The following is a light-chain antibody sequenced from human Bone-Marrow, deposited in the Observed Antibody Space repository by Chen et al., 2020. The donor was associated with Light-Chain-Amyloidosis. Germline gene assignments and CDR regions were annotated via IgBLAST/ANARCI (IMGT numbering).Light chain of an antibody. CDR2: GSS. CDR3: QQYGTSPLT. Sequence: EIVLTESPGTLSLSPGEGANLSCWASQTISSNYLTWYQQKFGQAPRLLIYGSSSRATGIPDRFTGSGSGTDFTLTINRLEPEDLAMYYCQQYGTSPLTFGGGTKVEIK. CDR1: QTISSNY. J-gene: IGKJ4*01. V-gene: IGKV3-20*01.